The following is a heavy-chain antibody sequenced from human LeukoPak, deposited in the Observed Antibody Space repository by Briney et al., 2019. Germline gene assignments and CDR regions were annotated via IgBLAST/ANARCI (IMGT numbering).Heavy chain of an antibody. Sequence: PSETLSLTCAVYGGSFSGYYWSRIRQPPGKGLEWIEEINHSGSTNYNPSLKSRVTISVDTSKNQFSLKLSSVTAADTTVYYCAASRYDYGDYVPLVYWGQGTLVTVSS. CDR3: AASRYDYGDYVPLVY. CDR1: GGSFSGYY. J-gene: IGHJ4*02. CDR2: INHSGST. V-gene: IGHV4-34*01. D-gene: IGHD4-17*01.